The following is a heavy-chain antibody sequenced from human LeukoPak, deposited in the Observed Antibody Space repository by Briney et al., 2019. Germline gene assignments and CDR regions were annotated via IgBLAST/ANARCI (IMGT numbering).Heavy chain of an antibody. CDR3: ARVHYSYYFDY. V-gene: IGHV3-21*01. D-gene: IGHD2-15*01. CDR1: GFTFSSYS. Sequence: GGSLRLSCAASGFTFSSYSMNWVRQAPGKGLEWVSSISSSSSYISYADSVKGRFTISRDNAKNSLYLQMNSLRAEDTAVYYCARVHYSYYFDYWGQGTLVTVSS. J-gene: IGHJ4*02. CDR2: ISSSSSYI.